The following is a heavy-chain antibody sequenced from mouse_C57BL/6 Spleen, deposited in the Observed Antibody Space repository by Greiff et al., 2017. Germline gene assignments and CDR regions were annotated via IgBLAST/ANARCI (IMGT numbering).Heavy chain of an antibody. CDR2: ISDGGSYT. Sequence: EVKLMESGGGLVKPGGSLKLSCAASGFTFSSYAMSWVRQTPEKRLEWVATISDGGSYTYYPDNVKGRFTISRDNAKNNLYLQMSHLKSEDTAMYYCARDRAITTVVEYWYFDVWGTGTTVTVSS. CDR1: GFTFSSYA. V-gene: IGHV5-4*01. CDR3: ARDRAITTVVEYWYFDV. J-gene: IGHJ1*03. D-gene: IGHD1-1*01.